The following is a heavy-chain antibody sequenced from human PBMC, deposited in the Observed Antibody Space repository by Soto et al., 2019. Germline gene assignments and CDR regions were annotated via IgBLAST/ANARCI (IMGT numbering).Heavy chain of an antibody. V-gene: IGHV3-15*07. CDR2: IKSKTNGGTI. CDR1: GLTFTNAW. Sequence: EVQLVESGGGLVKPGGSLRLSCAASGLTFTNAWMNWVRQVPGKGLEWVGRIKSKTNGGTIEYAGSVKDRFTISRDDSKDTLYLQMSSLKTEDTAVYYCNTDRHDRSRGWYLEYWGQGTLVTVSS. J-gene: IGHJ4*02. D-gene: IGHD6-19*01. CDR3: NTDRHDRSRGWYLEY.